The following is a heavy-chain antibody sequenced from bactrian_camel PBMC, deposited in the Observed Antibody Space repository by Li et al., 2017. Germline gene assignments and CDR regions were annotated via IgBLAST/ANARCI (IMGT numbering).Heavy chain of an antibody. D-gene: IGHD5*01. V-gene: IGHV3S54*01. J-gene: IGHJ6*01. CDR2: IYTGGGTT. Sequence: HVQLVESGGGLVQAGGSLRLSCAASRYTYSSTCMGWFRQAPGKEREGVAAIYTGGGTTYYADSAKGRFTISRDNAKNTVYLQMNSPKSEDTALYYCATDYGLGVFGYWGQGTQVTVS. CDR3: ATDYGLGVFGY. CDR1: RYTYSSTC.